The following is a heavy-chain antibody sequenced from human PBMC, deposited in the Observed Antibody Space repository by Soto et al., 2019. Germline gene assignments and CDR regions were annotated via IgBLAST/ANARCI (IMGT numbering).Heavy chain of an antibody. Sequence: QVQLVQSGAEMQKPGSSVKVSCQSSGGIFNTYAMNWVRQAPGQGPEWMGDISPMFGAANYAPQVQGRVTSTADEPTGTSYMHVSSLTSEDTALYFCAREVQVHTPAFVYWGQGTLVTVSS. CDR2: ISPMFGAA. D-gene: IGHD3-10*01. CDR1: GGIFNTYA. CDR3: AREVQVHTPAFVY. V-gene: IGHV1-69*19. J-gene: IGHJ4*02.